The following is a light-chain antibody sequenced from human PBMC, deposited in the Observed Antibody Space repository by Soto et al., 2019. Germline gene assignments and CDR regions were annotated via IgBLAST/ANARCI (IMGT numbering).Light chain of an antibody. CDR3: QTWATGIQV. Sequence: QAVVTQSPSASASLGASVKLTCTLSSGHSSYAIGWHQQQPEKGPRFLMKLNSDGSHSKGDGIPDRFSGSSSGAERYLTISSLQSEDEADYYCQTWATGIQVFGGGTKLTVL. CDR2: LNSDGSH. J-gene: IGLJ3*02. CDR1: SGHSSYA. V-gene: IGLV4-69*02.